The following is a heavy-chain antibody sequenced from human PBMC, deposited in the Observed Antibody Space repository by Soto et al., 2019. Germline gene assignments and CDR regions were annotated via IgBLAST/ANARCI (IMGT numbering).Heavy chain of an antibody. CDR1: GFTFSSYA. D-gene: IGHD2-15*01. J-gene: IGHJ4*02. CDR2: ISGSGGST. CDR3: AKDPRDEYCSGGSCYSDY. V-gene: IGHV3-23*01. Sequence: GGSLRLSCAASGFTFSSYAMSWVRQAPGKGLEWVSAISGSGGSTYYADSVKGRFTISRDNSKNTLYLQMNSLRAEDTAVYYCAKDPRDEYCSGGSCYSDYWGQGTLVTVSS.